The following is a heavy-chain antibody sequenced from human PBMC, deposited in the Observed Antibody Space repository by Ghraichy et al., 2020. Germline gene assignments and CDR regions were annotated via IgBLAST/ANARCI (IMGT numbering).Heavy chain of an antibody. CDR1: GFTFSSYA. J-gene: IGHJ3*02. D-gene: IGHD3-3*01. Sequence: GGSLRLSCAASGFTFSSYAMHWVRQAPGKGLEWVAVISYDGSNKYYADSVKGRFTISRDNSKNTLYLQMNSLRAEDTAVYYCARDLHHDIGVVMGGAFDIWGQGTMVTVSS. CDR2: ISYDGSNK. V-gene: IGHV3-30-3*01. CDR3: ARDLHHDIGVVMGGAFDI.